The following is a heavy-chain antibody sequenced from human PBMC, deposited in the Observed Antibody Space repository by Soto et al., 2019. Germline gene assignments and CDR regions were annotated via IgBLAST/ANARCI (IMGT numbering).Heavy chain of an antibody. CDR1: GGSISNYF. Sequence: SETLSLTCTVSGGSISNYFWSWIRQPPGKGLEWIGYIYDIKSTNYNPSLKSRVTISVDTSKNQFSLKLSSVTVADTAVYYCAGQPYNSRFDPWGQGTLVTV. CDR2: IYDIKST. CDR3: AGQPYNSRFDP. J-gene: IGHJ5*02. D-gene: IGHD1-20*01. V-gene: IGHV4-59*08.